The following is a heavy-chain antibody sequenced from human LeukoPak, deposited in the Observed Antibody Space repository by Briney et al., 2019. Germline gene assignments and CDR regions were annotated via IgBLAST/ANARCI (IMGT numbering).Heavy chain of an antibody. CDR2: ISGYKADT. D-gene: IGHD2-15*01. CDR1: GYTFTDYG. V-gene: IGHV1-18*01. J-gene: IGHJ4*02. CDR3: ARDLPLGSLGGSTFDF. Sequence: ASVKVSCKTSGYTFTDYGISWVRQASGRGLEWIGWISGYKADTNYVPKFQGRVTMTTDTSTATAYMELKNVISDDTAIYYCARDLPLGSLGGSTFDFWGQGTRVTVSS.